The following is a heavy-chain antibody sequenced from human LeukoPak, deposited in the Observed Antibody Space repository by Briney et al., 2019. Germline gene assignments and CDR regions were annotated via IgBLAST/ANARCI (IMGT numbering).Heavy chain of an antibody. Sequence: GGSLRLSCAASGFTFSSYAMSWVRQAPGKGLEWVAFIRYDGSNKYYADPVKGRFTISRDNSKNTLYLQMNSLRPEDSAVHYCAKDGRGSGYFPDYWGQGTLVTVSS. CDR1: GFTFSSYA. CDR2: IRYDGSNK. CDR3: AKDGRGSGYFPDY. D-gene: IGHD3-22*01. V-gene: IGHV3-30*02. J-gene: IGHJ4*02.